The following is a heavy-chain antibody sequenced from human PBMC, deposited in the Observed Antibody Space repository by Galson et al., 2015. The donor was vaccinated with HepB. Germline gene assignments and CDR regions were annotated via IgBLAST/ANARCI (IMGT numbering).Heavy chain of an antibody. CDR2: ISYDGSNK. CDR1: GFTFSSYG. V-gene: IGHV3-30*18. J-gene: IGHJ4*02. D-gene: IGHD1-26*01. Sequence: SLRLSCAASGFTFSSYGMHWVRQAPGKGLEWVAVISYDGSNKYYADSVKGRFTISRDNSKNTLYLQMNSLRAEDTAVYYCAKALGPLFDYWGQGTLVTVSS. CDR3: AKALGPLFDY.